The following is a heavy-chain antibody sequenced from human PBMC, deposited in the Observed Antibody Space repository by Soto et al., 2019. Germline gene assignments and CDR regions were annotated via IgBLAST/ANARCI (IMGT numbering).Heavy chain of an antibody. CDR3: SKVITCGGVNAAIDS. CDR1: GFTFSSYG. J-gene: IGHJ4*02. CDR2: ISYDGSNK. Sequence: PGGSLRLSCAASGFTFSSYGMHWVRQAPGKGLEWVAVISYDGSNKYYADSVKGRFTISRDNARNTLYLQMNSLRAEDTAVYYCSKVITCGGVNAAIDSWGQGTLVTVSS. D-gene: IGHD3-16*01. V-gene: IGHV3-30*18.